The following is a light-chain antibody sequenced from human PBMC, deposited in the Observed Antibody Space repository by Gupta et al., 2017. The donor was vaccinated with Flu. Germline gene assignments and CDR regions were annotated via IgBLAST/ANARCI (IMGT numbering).Light chain of an antibody. CDR1: SSDVRRFNV. V-gene: IGLV2-23*01. J-gene: IGLJ1*01. CDR3: CSYAGSDLYV. CDR2: EAR. Sequence: TSSDVRRFNVVSWYQQHPGKAPKLIIYEARKRPSGVSNRFSVAKSGNTASLTISGLQAEDEADYFCCSYAGSDLYVFGTGTAVTIL.